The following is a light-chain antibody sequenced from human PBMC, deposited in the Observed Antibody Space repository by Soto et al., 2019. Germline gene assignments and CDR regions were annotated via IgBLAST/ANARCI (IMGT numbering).Light chain of an antibody. V-gene: IGLV2-14*01. CDR3: SSYTSSSTWV. J-gene: IGLJ3*02. Sequence: QSALTQPASVSGSPGQSITISCTGTSSDVGGYNYVSWYQQHPGKAPKLMIYEVSNRLSGVSNRFSGSKSVNTASLTISGLQAEDKADYYCSSYTSSSTWVFGGGTKLTVL. CDR1: SSDVGGYNY. CDR2: EVS.